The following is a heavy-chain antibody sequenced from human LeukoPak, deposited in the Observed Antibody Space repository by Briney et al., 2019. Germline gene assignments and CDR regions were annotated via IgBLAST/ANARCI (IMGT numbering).Heavy chain of an antibody. D-gene: IGHD3-22*01. CDR2: MNPNSGKT. Sequence: ASVKVSCKASGYTFTSYDINWVRQAPGQGLEWMGWMNPNSGKTGYAQKFQGRVTMTRNTSISTAYMELSSLRSEDTAVYYCARGKRITMIVVVIPQRYYGMDVGGQGTTVTVSS. J-gene: IGHJ6*02. V-gene: IGHV1-8*01. CDR1: GYTFTSYD. CDR3: ARGKRITMIVVVIPQRYYGMDV.